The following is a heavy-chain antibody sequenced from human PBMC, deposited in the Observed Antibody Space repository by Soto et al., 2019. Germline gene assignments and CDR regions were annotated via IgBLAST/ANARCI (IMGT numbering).Heavy chain of an antibody. D-gene: IGHD3-10*01. CDR1: GDTLTTYG. J-gene: IGHJ4*02. V-gene: IGHV1-18*01. CDR3: ARPQGNFFDY. Sequence: QVQLVQSGVEVKTPGASVKVSCRASGDTLTTYGITWVRQAPGQGLEWMGWINAYNGNTDYAQNLQGRVTMTTDTSTSTAYMELRSMRSDDTAMYYCARPQGNFFDYWCQGTLVTVSS. CDR2: INAYNGNT.